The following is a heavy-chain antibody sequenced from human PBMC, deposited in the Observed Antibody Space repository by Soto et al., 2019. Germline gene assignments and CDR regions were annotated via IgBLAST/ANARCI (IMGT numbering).Heavy chain of an antibody. D-gene: IGHD6-13*01. CDR3: ARYSSSWYGFYYYGMDV. CDR1: GYAFTIYY. CDR2: INPSGGST. J-gene: IGHJ6*02. Sequence: VSVKVSCKASGYAFTIYYMHWVRQAPGQGLEWKGIINPSGGSTSYAQKFQGRDNMNRDTSTSTEYMELSSLRSEDTAVYYCARYSSSWYGFYYYGMDVWGQGTTVTVSS. V-gene: IGHV1-46*01.